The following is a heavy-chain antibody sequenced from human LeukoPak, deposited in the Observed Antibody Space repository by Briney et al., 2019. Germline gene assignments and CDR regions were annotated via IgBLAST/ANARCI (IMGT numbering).Heavy chain of an antibody. CDR2: IYTSGST. V-gene: IGHV4-61*02. J-gene: IGHJ4*02. Sequence: PSQTLSLTCTVSGGCISSGSYYWSWIRQPAGKGLEWIGRIYTSGSTNYNPSLKSRVTISVDTSKNQFSLKLSSVTAADTAVYYCARLIGSGSPFDYWGQGTLVTVSS. D-gene: IGHD3-10*01. CDR1: GGCISSGSYY. CDR3: ARLIGSGSPFDY.